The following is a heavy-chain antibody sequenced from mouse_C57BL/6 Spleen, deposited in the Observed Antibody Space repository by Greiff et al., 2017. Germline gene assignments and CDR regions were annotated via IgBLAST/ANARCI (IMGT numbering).Heavy chain of an antibody. CDR3: ASYYDCDGGDV. CDR2: ISYDGSN. Sequence: EVQLQESGPGLVKPSQSLSLTCSVTGYSITSGYYWNWIRQFPGNKLEWMGYISYDGSNNYNPSLKNRISITRNTSKNQFFLKLNSVTTEDTATYYCASYYDCDGGDVWGTGTTVTVSS. CDR1: GYSITSGYY. V-gene: IGHV3-6*01. J-gene: IGHJ1*03. D-gene: IGHD2-4*01.